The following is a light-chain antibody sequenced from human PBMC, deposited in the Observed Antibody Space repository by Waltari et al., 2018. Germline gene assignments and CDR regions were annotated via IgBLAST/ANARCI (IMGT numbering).Light chain of an antibody. J-gene: IGLJ2*01. V-gene: IGLV3-21*01. Sequence: SYILTQQPSVSVAPGKTARVSCGGKKLGTHTVHWYKQKAGQAPALIISFARARPAGVAERSCASESEKTATRTIQRVGAGDEPDYYCPVWMDPYVTVGVGTTLSVL. CDR3: PVWMDPYVT. CDR2: FAR. CDR1: KLGTHT.